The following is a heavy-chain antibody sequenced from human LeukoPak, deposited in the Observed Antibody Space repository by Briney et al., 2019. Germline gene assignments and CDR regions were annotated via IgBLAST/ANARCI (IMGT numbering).Heavy chain of an antibody. Sequence: SETLSLTCTVSGGSINNYYWSWIRQPAGKGPEWIGRIYTRGSTNYNPSLKSRVTMSVDTSKNQFSLKLSSVTAADTAVYYCARGRYCSADICSGGDAFDIWGQGTMVSVSS. CDR2: IYTRGST. V-gene: IGHV4-4*07. CDR1: GGSINNYY. J-gene: IGHJ3*02. D-gene: IGHD2-15*01. CDR3: ARGRYCSADICSGGDAFDI.